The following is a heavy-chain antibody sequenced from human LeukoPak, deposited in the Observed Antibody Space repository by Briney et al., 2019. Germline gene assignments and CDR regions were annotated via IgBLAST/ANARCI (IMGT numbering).Heavy chain of an antibody. CDR2: IYYSGST. Sequence: SETLSLTCTVSGGSISSSSYYWGWLRQPPGKGLEWIGSIYYSGSTYYNPSLKSRVTISVDTSKNQFSLKLSSVTAADTAVYYCARGRSVMGDYWGQGTLVTVSS. CDR3: ARGRSVMGDY. D-gene: IGHD2-21*01. CDR1: GGSISSSSYY. V-gene: IGHV4-39*07. J-gene: IGHJ4*02.